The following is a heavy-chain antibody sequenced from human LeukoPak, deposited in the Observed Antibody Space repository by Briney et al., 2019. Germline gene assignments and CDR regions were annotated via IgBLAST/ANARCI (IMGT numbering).Heavy chain of an antibody. J-gene: IGHJ3*02. CDR1: GYTLTELS. CDR2: FDPEDGET. Sequence: ASVKVSCKVSGYTLTELSIHWVRQAPGKGLEWMGGFDPEDGETIYAQKFQGRVTMTEDTSTDTAYMELSSLRSEDTAVYYCATFELTVVTPTGVAFDIWGQGTMVTVSS. CDR3: ATFELTVVTPTGVAFDI. V-gene: IGHV1-24*01. D-gene: IGHD4-23*01.